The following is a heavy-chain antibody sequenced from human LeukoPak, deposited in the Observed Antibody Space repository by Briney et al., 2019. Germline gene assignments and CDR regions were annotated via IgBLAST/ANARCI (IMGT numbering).Heavy chain of an antibody. CDR3: ARGLYDSSGYTHYYYYMDV. V-gene: IGHV3-53*01. CDR1: GFTVSSNY. D-gene: IGHD3-22*01. J-gene: IGHJ6*03. Sequence: PGGSLRLSCAASGFTVSSNYMSWVRQAPGKGLEWVSVIYSGGSTYYADSVKGRFTISRDNSKNTLYLQMNSLRAEDTAVYYCARGLYDSSGYTHYYYYMDVWGKGTTVTVSS. CDR2: IYSGGST.